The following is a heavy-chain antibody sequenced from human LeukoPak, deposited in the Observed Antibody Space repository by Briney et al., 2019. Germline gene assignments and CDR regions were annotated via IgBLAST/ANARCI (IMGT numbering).Heavy chain of an antibody. Sequence: PSETLSLTCAVYGGSFSGYYWSWIRQPPGKGLEWIGEINHSGSTNYNPSLKSRVTISVDTSKNQFSLKLSSVTAADTAVYYCARHSSHYYFDYWGQGTLVTVSS. J-gene: IGHJ4*02. V-gene: IGHV4-34*01. CDR1: GGSFSGYY. CDR2: INHSGST. CDR3: ARHSSHYYFDY. D-gene: IGHD6-13*01.